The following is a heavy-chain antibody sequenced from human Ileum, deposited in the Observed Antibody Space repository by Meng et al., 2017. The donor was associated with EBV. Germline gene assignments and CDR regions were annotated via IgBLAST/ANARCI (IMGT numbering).Heavy chain of an antibody. CDR3: ARGRSWFDP. CDR2: ISSSSNII. J-gene: IGHJ5*02. CDR1: GLTFSDSS. Sequence: QVQLVGSGGDLVKPGGSLRLSCAASGLTFSDSSMTWIRQAPGKGLEWIAFISSSSNIIYYTGSVKGRFTVSRDNAKNSLFLQMNSLRAEDTAVYFCARGRSWFDPWGQGTLVTVSS. V-gene: IGHV3-11*01.